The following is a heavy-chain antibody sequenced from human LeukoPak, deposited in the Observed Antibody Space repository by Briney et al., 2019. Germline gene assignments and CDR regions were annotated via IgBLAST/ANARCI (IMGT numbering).Heavy chain of an antibody. CDR1: GFTFSSYA. Sequence: SGGSLRPSCVASGFTFSSYAMNWVRQAPGKGLQWVSGISGSGGTTDYADSVKGRFTISRDNSKNTLYLEMNSLRAEDTAVYYCAKRVPALDHWGQGTLVTVSS. CDR3: AKRVPALDH. J-gene: IGHJ4*02. D-gene: IGHD2-2*01. CDR2: ISGSGGTT. V-gene: IGHV3-23*01.